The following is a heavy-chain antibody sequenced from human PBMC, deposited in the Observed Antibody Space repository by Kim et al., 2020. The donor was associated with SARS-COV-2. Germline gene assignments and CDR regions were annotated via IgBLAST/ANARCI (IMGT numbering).Heavy chain of an antibody. J-gene: IGHJ4*02. CDR1: GFTFSNYW. CDR2: IKQDGSEK. V-gene: IGHV3-7*01. Sequence: GGSLRLSCAASGFTFSNYWMSWVRQAPGKGLEWVANIKQDGSEKYYVDSVKGRFTISRDNAKNSLYLQLNSLRAEDTAVYYCARGWDFDWSAPAYWGQGSLVTVSS. CDR3: ARGWDFDWSAPAY. D-gene: IGHD3-9*01.